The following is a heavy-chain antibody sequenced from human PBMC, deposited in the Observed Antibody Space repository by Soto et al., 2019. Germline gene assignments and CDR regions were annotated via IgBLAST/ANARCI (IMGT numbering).Heavy chain of an antibody. CDR1: GGTFSSYA. V-gene: IGHV1-69*13. CDR3: ARAARITMVRGVRTDWYYLDY. J-gene: IGHJ4*02. D-gene: IGHD3-10*01. CDR2: IIPIFGTA. Sequence: SVNVSCKASGGTFSSYAISWVRQAPGQGLEWMGGIIPIFGTANYAQKFQGRVTITADESTSTAYMELSSLRSEDTAVYYCARAARITMVRGVRTDWYYLDYWGQGTLVTVSS.